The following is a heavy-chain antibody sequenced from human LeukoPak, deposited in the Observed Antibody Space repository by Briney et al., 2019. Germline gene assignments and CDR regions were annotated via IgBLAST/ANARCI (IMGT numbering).Heavy chain of an antibody. J-gene: IGHJ6*02. CDR2: ISYDGSNK. V-gene: IGHV3-30*18. D-gene: IGHD2-2*01. CDR1: GFTFSSYG. Sequence: GGSLRLSCAASGFTFSSYGMHWVRQAPGKGLEWVAVISYDGSNKYYADSVKGRFTISRDNSKNTLYLQMNSLRAEDTAVYYCAKILGYCSRTSCLPLRGMDVWGQGTTVTVSS. CDR3: AKILGYCSRTSCLPLRGMDV.